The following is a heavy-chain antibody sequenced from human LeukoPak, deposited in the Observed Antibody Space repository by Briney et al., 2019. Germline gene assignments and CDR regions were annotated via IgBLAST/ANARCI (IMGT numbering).Heavy chain of an antibody. Sequence: SETLSLTCTVSGGSISSYYWSWIRQPPGKGLEWIGSIYYSGSTYYNPSLKSRVTISVDTSKNQFSLKLSSVTAADTAVYYCARGLSTEPYYYGMDVWGQGTTVTVSS. V-gene: IGHV4-39*07. CDR3: ARGLSTEPYYYGMDV. CDR1: GGSISSYY. J-gene: IGHJ6*02. D-gene: IGHD1-26*01. CDR2: IYYSGST.